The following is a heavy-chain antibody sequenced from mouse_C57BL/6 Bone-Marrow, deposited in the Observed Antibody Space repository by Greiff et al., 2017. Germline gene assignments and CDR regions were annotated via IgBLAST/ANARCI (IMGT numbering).Heavy chain of an antibody. D-gene: IGHD1-1*01. CDR3: ASAAYYCSSWFAY. J-gene: IGHJ3*01. CDR2: IDPSDSET. V-gene: IGHV1-52*01. Sequence: VQLQQPGAELVRPGSSVKLSCKASGYTFTSYWMHWVKQRPIQGLEWIGNIDPSDSETHYNQKFKDKATLTVDNTSSTAYMQLSRLTSEDSAVXYCASAAYYCSSWFAYWGQGTLVTVSA. CDR1: GYTFTSYW.